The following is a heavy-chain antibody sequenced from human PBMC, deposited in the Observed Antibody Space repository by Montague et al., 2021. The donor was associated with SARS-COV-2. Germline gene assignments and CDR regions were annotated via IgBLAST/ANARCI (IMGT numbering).Heavy chain of an antibody. Sequence: SETLSLTCAVYDGSFSCYYWSWIRQPPGKGLEWIGEINHSGSTNYNPSLKSRVTISVDTSKNQFSLKPNSVSAADTAVYYCARGQVTIFGVLIMLPAAGALDIWGQGTMVTVSS. CDR2: INHSGST. J-gene: IGHJ3*02. CDR3: ARGQVTIFGVLIMLPAAGALDI. CDR1: DGSFSCYY. D-gene: IGHD3-3*01. V-gene: IGHV4-34*01.